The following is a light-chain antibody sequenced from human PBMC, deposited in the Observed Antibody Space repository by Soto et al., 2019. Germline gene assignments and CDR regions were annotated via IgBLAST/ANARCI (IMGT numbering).Light chain of an antibody. CDR2: DVS. CDR3: DSYTSSSSYV. CDR1: GSDVGGYRY. V-gene: IGLV2-14*01. Sequence: QSALTQPASVSGSPGQSIAISCTGTGSDVGGYRYVSWYQQHPGKAPKLIIYDVSNPPSGVSDRFSGSKSGNTASLTISGLQSEDEADYYCDSYTSSSSYVFGTGTKLTVL. J-gene: IGLJ1*01.